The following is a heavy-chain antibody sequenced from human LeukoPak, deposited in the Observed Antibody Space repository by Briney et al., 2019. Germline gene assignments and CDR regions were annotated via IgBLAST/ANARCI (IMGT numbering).Heavy chain of an antibody. D-gene: IGHD4-17*01. CDR3: ARETVTTIRVIDY. CDR1: GYTFTNYG. J-gene: IGHJ4*02. CDR2: INTNTGNP. V-gene: IGHV7-4-1*02. Sequence: ASVKVSCTASGYTFTNYGISWVRQAPGQGLEWMGWINTNTGNPTYAQGFTGRFVFSLDTSVSTAYLQISSLKAEDTAVYYCARETVTTIRVIDYWGQGTLVTVSS.